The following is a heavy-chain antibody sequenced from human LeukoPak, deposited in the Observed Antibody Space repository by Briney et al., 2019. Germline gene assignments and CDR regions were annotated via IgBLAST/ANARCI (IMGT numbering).Heavy chain of an antibody. J-gene: IGHJ6*03. V-gene: IGHV4-59*01. CDR3: ARVTGDYYYYYMDV. D-gene: IGHD1-26*01. Sequence: SETLSLTCTVSGGSISSYYWSWIRQPPGKGLEWIGYIYYSGSTNYNPSLKSRVTISVDTSKNQFSLKLSSVTAADTAVYYCARVTGDYYYYYMDVWGKGTTVTVSS. CDR2: IYYSGST. CDR1: GGSISSYY.